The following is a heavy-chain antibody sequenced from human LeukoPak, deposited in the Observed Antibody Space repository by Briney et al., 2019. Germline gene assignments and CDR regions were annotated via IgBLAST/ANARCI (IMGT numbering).Heavy chain of an antibody. V-gene: IGHV4-34*01. CDR2: INHSGST. CDR3: ARVDCSGGSCYGPNWFDP. D-gene: IGHD2-15*01. Sequence: SETLSLTCAVYGGSFSGYYWSWIRQPPGKGLEWIGEINHSGSTNYNPSLKSRVTISVDTSKNQFSLKLSSVTAADTAVYYCARVDCSGGSCYGPNWFDPWGQGTLVTVSS. J-gene: IGHJ5*02. CDR1: GGSFSGYY.